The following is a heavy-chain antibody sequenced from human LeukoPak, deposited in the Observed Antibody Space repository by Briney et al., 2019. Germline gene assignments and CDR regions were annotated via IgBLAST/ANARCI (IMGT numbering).Heavy chain of an antibody. J-gene: IGHJ4*02. CDR2: IRNNTFGGTT. CDR1: GFTIGDYA. CDR3: TRGLMGYTGYDDY. V-gene: IGHV3-49*04. D-gene: IGHD5-12*01. Sequence: PGGSLRLSCTASGFTIGDYAISWVRQAPGKGLEWVGFIRNNTFGGTTEYAASVKDRFSISRDDSKGIAYLQMDSLRTEDTALYYCTRGLMGYTGYDDYWGQGTLVTVSS.